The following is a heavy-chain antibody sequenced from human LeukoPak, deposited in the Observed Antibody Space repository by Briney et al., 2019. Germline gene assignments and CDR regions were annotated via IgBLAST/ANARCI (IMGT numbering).Heavy chain of an antibody. CDR1: GGSISGSSDY. V-gene: IGHV4-39*07. CDR2: IYHSGST. J-gene: IGHJ4*02. CDR3: ASGRDGYNYYFDY. Sequence: SATLSLTCTVSGGSISGSSDYWGWIRQPPGKGLEWIGSIYHSGSTNYNPSLKSRVTISVDTSKNQFSLKLSSVTAADTAVYYCASGRDGYNYYFDYWGQGTLVTVSS. D-gene: IGHD5-24*01.